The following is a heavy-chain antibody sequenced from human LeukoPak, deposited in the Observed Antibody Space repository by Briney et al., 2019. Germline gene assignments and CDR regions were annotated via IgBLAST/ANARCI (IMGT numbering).Heavy chain of an antibody. Sequence: GGSLRLSCAASGFTLSSYEMNSVSQAPGKGLEWVSYISSSGSTIYYADSVKGRFTISRDNAKNSLYLQMNSLRAEDTAVYYCAELGITMIGGVWGKGTTVTISS. CDR2: ISSSGSTI. D-gene: IGHD3-10*02. CDR3: AELGITMIGGV. J-gene: IGHJ6*04. CDR1: GFTLSSYE. V-gene: IGHV3-48*03.